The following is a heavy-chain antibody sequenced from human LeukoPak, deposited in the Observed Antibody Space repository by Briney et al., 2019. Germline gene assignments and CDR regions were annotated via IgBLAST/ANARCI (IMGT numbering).Heavy chain of an antibody. CDR3: AQDGSGYYPYFDY. Sequence: GGSLRLSCAASGFTFSSYSMNWVRQAPGKGLEWVSSTSSSSSYIYYADSVKGRFTISRDNAKNSLYLQMNSLRAEDTAVCYCAQDGSGYYPYFDYWGQGTLVTVSS. J-gene: IGHJ4*02. CDR2: TSSSSSYI. D-gene: IGHD3-22*01. CDR1: GFTFSSYS. V-gene: IGHV3-21*01.